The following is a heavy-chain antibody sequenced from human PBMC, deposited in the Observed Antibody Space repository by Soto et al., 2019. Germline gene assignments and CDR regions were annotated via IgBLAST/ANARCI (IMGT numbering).Heavy chain of an antibody. CDR1: GFTFSSYS. CDR2: ISSSSSYI. J-gene: IGHJ6*02. V-gene: IGHV3-21*01. Sequence: PGGSLRPSCAASGFTFSSYSMNWVRQAPGKGLEWVSSISSSSSYIYYADSVKGRFTISRDNAKNSLYLQMNSLRAEDTAVYYCARGPPIVVVPAAEAGDGMDVWGQGTTVTVSS. CDR3: ARGPPIVVVPAAEAGDGMDV. D-gene: IGHD2-2*01.